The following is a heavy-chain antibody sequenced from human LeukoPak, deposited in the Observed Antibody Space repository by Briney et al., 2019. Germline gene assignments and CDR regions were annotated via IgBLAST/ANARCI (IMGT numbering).Heavy chain of an antibody. CDR1: GFTFSSYW. Sequence: PGGPLRLSCAASGFTFSSYWTHWVGQAPGKGLVWVSRINTDGSSTSYADSVKGRFTISRDNAKNTLYLQMNSLRAEDTAVYYCARSTMMAPNYWGQGTLVTVSS. CDR2: INTDGSST. V-gene: IGHV3-74*01. J-gene: IGHJ4*02. D-gene: IGHD3-22*01. CDR3: ARSTMMAPNY.